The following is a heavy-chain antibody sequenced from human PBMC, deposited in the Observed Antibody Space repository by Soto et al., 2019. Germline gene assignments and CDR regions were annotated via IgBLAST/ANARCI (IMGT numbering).Heavy chain of an antibody. CDR1: GGSFRGYY. CDR3: ARVLSGYYSVDFDY. Sequence: PSETLSLTCAFYGGSFRGYYWSLIRQPPGKGLEWIGEINHSGSTNYNPSLKSRVTISVDTSKNQFSLKLSSVTAADTAVYYCARVLSGYYSVDFDYWGQGTLVTVSS. CDR2: INHSGST. D-gene: IGHD3-3*01. J-gene: IGHJ4*02. V-gene: IGHV4-34*01.